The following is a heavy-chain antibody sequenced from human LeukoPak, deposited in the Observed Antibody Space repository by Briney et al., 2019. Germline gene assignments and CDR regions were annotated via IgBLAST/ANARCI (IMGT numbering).Heavy chain of an antibody. CDR3: ARSLAAEFDP. CDR2: IYYSGST. CDR1: GGSISSYY. V-gene: IGHV4-59*01. J-gene: IGHJ5*02. D-gene: IGHD3-3*02. Sequence: SETLSLTCTVSGGSISSYYWSWIRQPPGKGLEWIGYIYYSGSTNYNPSPKSRVAISVDTSKNQFSLKLSSVTAADTAVYYCARSLAAEFDPWGQGTLVTVSS.